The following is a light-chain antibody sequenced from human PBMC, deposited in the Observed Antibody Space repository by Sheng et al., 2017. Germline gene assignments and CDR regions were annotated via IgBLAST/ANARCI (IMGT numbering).Light chain of an antibody. V-gene: IGKV3-20*01. Sequence: EIVLTQSPGTLSLSPGERATLSCRASQSVNSSFLAWYQQKPGQAPRVLIYGASSRATGIPDRFSGSGSGTDFTLTISRLEPDDFAVYYCQQYGAFPITFGQGTRLDIK. J-gene: IGKJ5*01. CDR2: GAS. CDR1: QSVNSSF. CDR3: QQYGAFPIT.